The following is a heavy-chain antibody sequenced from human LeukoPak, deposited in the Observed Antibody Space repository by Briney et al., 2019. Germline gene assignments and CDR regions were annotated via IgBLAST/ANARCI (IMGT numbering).Heavy chain of an antibody. CDR3: AREGYGDHGAFDI. J-gene: IGHJ3*02. CDR2: IKQDGSEK. Sequence: GGSLRLSCAASGFTFSSYWMSWVRQAPGKGLEWVANIKQDGSEKYYVDSVKGRFTISRDNAKNSLYLQMNSLRAEDTAVYYCAREGYGDHGAFDIWGQGTMVTVSS. V-gene: IGHV3-7*01. D-gene: IGHD4-17*01. CDR1: GFTFSSYW.